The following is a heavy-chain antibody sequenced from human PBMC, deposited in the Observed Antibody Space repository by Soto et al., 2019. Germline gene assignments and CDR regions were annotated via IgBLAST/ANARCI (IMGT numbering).Heavy chain of an antibody. CDR3: AGSSGWYGRDAFDI. D-gene: IGHD6-19*01. Sequence: GGSLRLSCAASGFTFSDYYMSWIRQAPGKGLEWVSYISSSGSTIYYADSVKGRFTISRDNAKNSLYLQMNSLRAEDTAVYYCAGSSGWYGRDAFDIWGQGTMVTVSS. CDR1: GFTFSDYY. CDR2: ISSSGSTI. J-gene: IGHJ3*02. V-gene: IGHV3-11*01.